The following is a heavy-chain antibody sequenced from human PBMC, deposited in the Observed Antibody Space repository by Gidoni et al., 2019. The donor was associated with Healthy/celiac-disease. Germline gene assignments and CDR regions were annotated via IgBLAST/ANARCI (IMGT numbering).Heavy chain of an antibody. CDR3: AASYGSGRNWFDP. V-gene: IGHV1-46*01. CDR2: INPSGGST. D-gene: IGHD3-10*01. Sequence: QVQLVQSGAEVKKPGASVKVSCKASGSTFTSYYMHWVRQAPGQGLEWMGIINPSGGSTSYAQKFQGRVTMTRDTSTSTVYMELSSLRSEDTAVYYCAASYGSGRNWFDPWGQGTLVTVSS. J-gene: IGHJ5*02. CDR1: GSTFTSYY.